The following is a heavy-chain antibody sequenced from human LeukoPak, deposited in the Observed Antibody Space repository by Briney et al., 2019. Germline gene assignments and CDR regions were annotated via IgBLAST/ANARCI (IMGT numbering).Heavy chain of an antibody. CDR3: ARALSNYVDYYYYYYMDV. D-gene: IGHD4-11*01. Sequence: GGSLRLSCAASGFTFSGYSMNWVRQAPGKGLEWLSYISSGSSAIYYSDSVKGRFTISRDNAKNSLYLQMNSLRAEDTALYYCARALSNYVDYYYYYYMDVWGKGTTVTVSS. CDR2: ISSGSSAI. J-gene: IGHJ6*03. CDR1: GFTFSGYS. V-gene: IGHV3-48*01.